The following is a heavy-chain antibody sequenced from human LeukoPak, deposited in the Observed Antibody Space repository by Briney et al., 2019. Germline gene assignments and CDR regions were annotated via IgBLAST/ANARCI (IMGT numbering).Heavy chain of an antibody. Sequence: ASVKVACKASGSTFTSNFIHWVRQAPGQELEWMGIINPSGGSTSCAQKFQGRVTMTSDTSTSTVYMELSSLRSEDTAVYYCASDSSKSSLADDWGQGTLVTVSS. CDR2: INPSGGST. CDR3: ASDSSKSSLADD. D-gene: IGHD2-2*01. CDR1: GSTFTSNF. J-gene: IGHJ4*02. V-gene: IGHV1-46*01.